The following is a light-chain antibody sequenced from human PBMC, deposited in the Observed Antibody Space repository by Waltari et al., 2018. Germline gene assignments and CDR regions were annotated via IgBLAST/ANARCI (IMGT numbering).Light chain of an antibody. Sequence: QSALTQPPSASGSPGQSVTISCTGTSSDVGGYNYVSWYQQHQGKAPKLMIYEFSKRPSGVPDRFSGSKSGNPASLAVSGLQAEDEADYYCSSFAGNNREVFGTGTKVIVL. CDR2: EFS. V-gene: IGLV2-8*01. CDR3: SSFAGNNREV. J-gene: IGLJ1*01. CDR1: SSDVGGYNY.